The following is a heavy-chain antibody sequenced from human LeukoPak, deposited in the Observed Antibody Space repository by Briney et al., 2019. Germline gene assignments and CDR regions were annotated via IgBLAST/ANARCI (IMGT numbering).Heavy chain of an antibody. CDR3: ARSPIATVVTPKGFDY. J-gene: IGHJ4*02. D-gene: IGHD4-23*01. CDR2: IYYSGST. Sequence: SETLSLTCAVSGGSITSGGYSWNWIRQPPGKGLEWIGYIYYSGSTYYNPSLKSRVTISVDTSKNQFSLKLSSVTAADTAVYYCARSPIATVVTPKGFDYWGQGTLVTVSS. CDR1: GGSITSGGYS. V-gene: IGHV4-30-2*05.